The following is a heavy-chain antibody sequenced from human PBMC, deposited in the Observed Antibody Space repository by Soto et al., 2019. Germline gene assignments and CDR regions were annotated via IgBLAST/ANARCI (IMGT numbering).Heavy chain of an antibody. J-gene: IGHJ6*03. CDR2: ISSGGRST. Sequence: EVQLLESGGGLVQAGGSLRLSCAASGFTFSDYSMNWVRQAPGRGLEWVSTISSGGRSTYYADSVQGRFTISRDNSNEKVYLQVNSLRAEDTAVYYCSRAPGDFYYMDFWGKGTTVTVSS. CDR1: GFTFSDYS. V-gene: IGHV3-23*01. CDR3: SRAPGDFYYMDF.